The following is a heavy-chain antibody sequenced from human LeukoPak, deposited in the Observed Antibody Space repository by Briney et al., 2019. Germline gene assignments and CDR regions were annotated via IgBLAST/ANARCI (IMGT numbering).Heavy chain of an antibody. CDR3: ARGRIYCSGGSCYPNWFDP. CDR2: INHSGST. J-gene: IGHJ5*02. Sequence: ASETLSLTCAVYGGSFSGYYWSWIRQPPGKGLEWIGEINHSGSTNYNPSLKSRVTISVDTSKNQFSLKLSSVTAADTAVYYCARGRIYCSGGSCYPNWFDPWGQGTLVTVSS. D-gene: IGHD2-15*01. CDR1: GGSFSGYY. V-gene: IGHV4-34*01.